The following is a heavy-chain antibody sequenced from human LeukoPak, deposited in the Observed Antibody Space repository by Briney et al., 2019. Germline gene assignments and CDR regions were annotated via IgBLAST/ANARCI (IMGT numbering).Heavy chain of an antibody. CDR1: GGSISSGGYY. D-gene: IGHD3-16*02. J-gene: IGHJ3*02. V-gene: IGHV4-31*03. Sequence: PSETLSLTCTVSGGSISSGGYYWSWIRQHPGNGLEWIGYIYYSGCTYYNPSLKSRVTISVDTSKNQFSLKLNPVTVADTAVYYCARDTVWRSYHPDAFDIWGQGTMVTVSS. CDR3: ARDTVWRSYHPDAFDI. CDR2: IYYSGCT.